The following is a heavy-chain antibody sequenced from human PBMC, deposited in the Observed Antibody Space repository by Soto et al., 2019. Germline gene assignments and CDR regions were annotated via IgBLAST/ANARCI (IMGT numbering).Heavy chain of an antibody. J-gene: IGHJ5*02. CDR3: ALGVGSGTYYNQYNWFDP. D-gene: IGHD3-10*01. CDR1: GYTFTNYG. V-gene: IGHV1-18*01. Sequence: ASVKVSCKASGYTFTNYGISWVRQAPGQGLEWMGWINTYNGNTNHAQKLQGRVTMTTDTYTSTAYKEMRNLRSDDTAVYYCALGVGSGTYYNQYNWFDPWGQGTLVTVSS. CDR2: INTYNGNT.